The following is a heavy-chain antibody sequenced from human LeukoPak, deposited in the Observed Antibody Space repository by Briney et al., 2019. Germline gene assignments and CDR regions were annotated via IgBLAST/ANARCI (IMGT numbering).Heavy chain of an antibody. D-gene: IGHD1-1*01. Sequence: AGGSLRLSCAASGFTFSSYGMHWVRQAPGKGLEWVAVLSNDGSYKYYADSVKGRFTISRDNSKNTLYLQMNSLGAEDTAMYYCAKDRQPLAYHSHFDYWGQGTLVTVSS. CDR1: GFTFSSYG. J-gene: IGHJ4*02. V-gene: IGHV3-30*18. CDR2: LSNDGSYK. CDR3: AKDRQPLAYHSHFDY.